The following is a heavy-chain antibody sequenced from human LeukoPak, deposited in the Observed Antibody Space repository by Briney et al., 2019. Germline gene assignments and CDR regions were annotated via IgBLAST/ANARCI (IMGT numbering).Heavy chain of an antibody. Sequence: SQTLSLTCAISGDSVSGSSAVWNWIRQSPARGLEWLGRAYYRSKWYIDYAESVKGRIVITPDTSKNQFSLQLNSVTPEDTAVYYCARGAVRGGTNFDYWGQGTLVTVSS. CDR1: GDSVSGSSAV. CDR2: AYYRSKWYI. V-gene: IGHV6-1*01. J-gene: IGHJ4*02. D-gene: IGHD3-10*01. CDR3: ARGAVRGGTNFDY.